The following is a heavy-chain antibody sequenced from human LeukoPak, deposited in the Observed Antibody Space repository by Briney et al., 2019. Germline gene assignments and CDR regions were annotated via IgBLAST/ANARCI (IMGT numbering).Heavy chain of an antibody. D-gene: IGHD6-19*01. Sequence: TPSQTLSLTCTVSGDSISSYYWSWIRQPPGKGLEWIGYIYYSGSTNYNPSLKSRVTISVDTSKNQFSLKLSSVTAADTAVYFCARQLRGEAVAGHLQPFDYWGQGTLVTVSS. CDR3: ARQLRGEAVAGHLQPFDY. CDR2: IYYSGST. J-gene: IGHJ4*02. CDR1: GDSISSYY. V-gene: IGHV4-59*08.